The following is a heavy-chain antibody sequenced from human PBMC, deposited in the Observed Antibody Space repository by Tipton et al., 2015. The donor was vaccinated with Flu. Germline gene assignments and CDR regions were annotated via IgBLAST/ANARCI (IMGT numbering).Heavy chain of an antibody. CDR2: LNADNGNT. CDR3: ASDRRCNSYGDELYY. CDR1: GYTFTSYA. D-gene: IGHD4-17*01. Sequence: QVQLVQSGAEVRKPGASVKVSCKASGYTFTSYAMHWVRQAPGQRLEWMGWLNADNGNTVYSQKFQGRVTITRDTSATTAYMELSSLRSKDTALDSCASDRRCNSYGDELYYWGPGTLVTVSS. V-gene: IGHV1-3*01. J-gene: IGHJ4*02.